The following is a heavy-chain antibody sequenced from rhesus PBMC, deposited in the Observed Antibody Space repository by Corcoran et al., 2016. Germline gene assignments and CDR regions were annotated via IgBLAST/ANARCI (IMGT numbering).Heavy chain of an antibody. CDR2: INPKTGGT. D-gene: IGHD3-28*01. CDR1: GYTFTDYY. CDR3: ARDEMVVVITSEEIDY. Sequence: QVQLVQSGAEVKKPGDSVKVSCKASGYTFTDYYLQWVRQAPGQGLEWMGRINPKTGGTDYAQKFQDRVTMTRDTSTSTAYMELSSLRSEDTAVYYCARDEMVVVITSEEIDYWGQGVLVTVSS. V-gene: IGHV1-138*01. J-gene: IGHJ4*01.